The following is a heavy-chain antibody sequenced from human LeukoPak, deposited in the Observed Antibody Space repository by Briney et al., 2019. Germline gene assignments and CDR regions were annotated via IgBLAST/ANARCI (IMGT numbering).Heavy chain of an antibody. CDR2: INPESGGT. J-gene: IGHJ4*02. V-gene: IGHV1-2*02. CDR3: ARLPVIVGAWSPIDY. Sequence: GASVKVSCKASGYTFTGYYMHWVRQAPGQGLEWMGWINPESGGTNYAQKSQGRVTMTSDTSISTAYMELTSLRSDDTAVYYCARLPVIVGAWSPIDYWGQGTRVTVSS. D-gene: IGHD1-26*01. CDR1: GYTFTGYY.